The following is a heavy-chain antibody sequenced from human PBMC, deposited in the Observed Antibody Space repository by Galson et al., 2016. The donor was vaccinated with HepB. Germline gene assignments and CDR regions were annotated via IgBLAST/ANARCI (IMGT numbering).Heavy chain of an antibody. D-gene: IGHD4-17*01. J-gene: IGHJ4*02. Sequence: SLRLSCAASGFTFSNYGMHWVRQAPGKGLQWVALMWHDGRNEHYADSIKGRFTISRDNSKNTLYLQMNSLRAEDTAVYYCAKSTNYGDYEADYWGQGTLVAVSS. CDR1: GFTFSNYG. V-gene: IGHV3-33*06. CDR2: MWHDGRNE. CDR3: AKSTNYGDYEADY.